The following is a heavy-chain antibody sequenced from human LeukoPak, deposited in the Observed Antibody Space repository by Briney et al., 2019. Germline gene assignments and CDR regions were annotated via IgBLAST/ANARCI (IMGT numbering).Heavy chain of an antibody. D-gene: IGHD3-22*01. CDR1: GYTFTGYY. V-gene: IGHV1-2*02. CDR2: INPNSGGT. J-gene: IGHJ5*02. CDR3: ARDYVYYDSSGYINWFDP. Sequence: ASVKVSCKASGYTFTGYYMHWVRQAPGQGLEGMGWINPNSGGTNYAQKFQGRVTMTRDTSISTAYMELSRLRSDDTAVYYCARDYVYYDSSGYINWFDPWGQGTLVTVSS.